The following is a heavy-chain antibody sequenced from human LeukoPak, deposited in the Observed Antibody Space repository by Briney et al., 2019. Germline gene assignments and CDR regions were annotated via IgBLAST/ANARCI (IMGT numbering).Heavy chain of an antibody. D-gene: IGHD1-26*01. CDR2: ISAYNGNT. CDR3: ARDQGGGQNYNWFDP. Sequence: ASVTVSCTASGYTFTSYGIIWVRQAPGQGLEWMGWISAYNGNTNYAQKLQGRVTMTTDTSTSTAYMELRSLRSDDTAVYYCARDQGGGQNYNWFDPWGQGTLVTVSS. CDR1: GYTFTSYG. J-gene: IGHJ5*02. V-gene: IGHV1-18*01.